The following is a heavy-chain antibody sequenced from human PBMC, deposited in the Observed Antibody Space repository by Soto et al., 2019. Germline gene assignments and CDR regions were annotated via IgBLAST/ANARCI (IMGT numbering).Heavy chain of an antibody. CDR2: IYYSGST. Sequence: PSETLSLTCTVSGGSISSSSYYWGWIRQPPGKGLEWIGSIYYSGSTNYNPSLKSRVTISVDTSKNQFSLKLSSVTAADTAVYYCARARKLESIGRKNNWFDPWGQGTLVTVSS. CDR1: GGSISSSSYY. V-gene: IGHV4-39*07. D-gene: IGHD1-1*01. J-gene: IGHJ5*02. CDR3: ARARKLESIGRKNNWFDP.